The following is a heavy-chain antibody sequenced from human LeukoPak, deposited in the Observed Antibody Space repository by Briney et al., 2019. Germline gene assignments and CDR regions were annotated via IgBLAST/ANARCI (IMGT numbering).Heavy chain of an antibody. V-gene: IGHV5-51*01. CDR2: IYPGDSDT. D-gene: IGHD4-17*01. CDR3: ARMRLYYGDYAGYFDY. J-gene: IGHJ4*02. Sequence: GESLKISCKGSGYSFTSYWIGWVRQMPGKGLEWMGIIYPGDSDTRYSPSFQGQVTISADKSISTAYLQWSSLKASDTAMYYCARMRLYYGDYAGYFDYWGQGTLVTVSS. CDR1: GYSFTSYW.